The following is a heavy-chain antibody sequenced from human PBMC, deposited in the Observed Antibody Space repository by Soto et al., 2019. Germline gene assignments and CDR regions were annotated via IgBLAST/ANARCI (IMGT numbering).Heavy chain of an antibody. CDR2: INPSGGST. D-gene: IGHD6-19*01. CDR1: GNTFTSYY. CDR3: ARDGVAVVTGFDS. J-gene: IGHJ4*02. V-gene: IGHV1-46*01. Sequence: GASVKVSCKASGNTFTSYYMYWVRQAPGQGLEWMGTINPSGGSTNYAQKFQGRVTMTSDTSTSTVYMELASLRSEDTAVSYCARDGVAVVTGFDSWGQGTLVTVSA.